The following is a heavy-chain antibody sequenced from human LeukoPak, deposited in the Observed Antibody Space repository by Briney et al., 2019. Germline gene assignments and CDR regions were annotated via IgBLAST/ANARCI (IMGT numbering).Heavy chain of an antibody. Sequence: SETLSLTCAVYGGSFSGYYWSWIRQPPGKGLEWIGEINHSGSTNYNPSLKSRVTISVDTSKNQFSLKLSSVTAADTAVYYCARGLYDFWSGYYPYYYYYYYMDVWGKGTTVTVSS. J-gene: IGHJ6*03. V-gene: IGHV4-34*01. CDR3: ARGLYDFWSGYYPYYYYYYYMDV. CDR2: INHSGST. CDR1: GGSFSGYY. D-gene: IGHD3-3*01.